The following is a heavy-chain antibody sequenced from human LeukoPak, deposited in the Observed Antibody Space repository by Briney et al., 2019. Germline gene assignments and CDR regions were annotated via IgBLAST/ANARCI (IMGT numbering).Heavy chain of an antibody. CDR3: ARERNSYGQRFFDY. D-gene: IGHD5-18*01. CDR1: GYTFTGYY. V-gene: IGHV1-2*02. J-gene: IGHJ4*02. Sequence: GASVKVSCKASGYTFTGYYMHWVRQAPGQGLEWMGWINPNSGGTNYAQKFQGRVTMTRDTSISTAYMELSRLRSDDTAVYYCARERNSYGQRFFDYWDQGTLVTVSS. CDR2: INPNSGGT.